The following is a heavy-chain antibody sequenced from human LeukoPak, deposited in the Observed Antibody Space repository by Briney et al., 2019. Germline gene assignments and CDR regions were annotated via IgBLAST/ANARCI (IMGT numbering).Heavy chain of an antibody. Sequence: PGGSLRLSCEASGVTFSSYVMSWVRQAPGKGPEWVSGISGSGGGTYYADSVKGRFAISRDNSKNTLYLQMNSLRAEDTAVYYCAKDGYYYDSRSETRDYWGQGTLVTVSS. D-gene: IGHD3-22*01. J-gene: IGHJ4*02. CDR1: GVTFSSYV. CDR2: ISGSGGGT. V-gene: IGHV3-23*01. CDR3: AKDGYYYDSRSETRDY.